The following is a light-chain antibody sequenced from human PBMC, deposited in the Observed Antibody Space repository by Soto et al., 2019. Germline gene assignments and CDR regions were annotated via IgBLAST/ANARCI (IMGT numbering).Light chain of an antibody. CDR3: SSYTGGSTLFV. V-gene: IGLV2-14*01. CDR1: SSDVGAYDY. CDR2: EVT. J-gene: IGLJ1*01. Sequence: VLTQPASVSGSPGQSITLSCTGTSSDVGAYDYVSWYQQPPGKAPKLMIYEVTNRPSGVSSRFSGSKSGNTASLTISGLQAEDEADYYCSSYTGGSTLFVFGAGTKVTVL.